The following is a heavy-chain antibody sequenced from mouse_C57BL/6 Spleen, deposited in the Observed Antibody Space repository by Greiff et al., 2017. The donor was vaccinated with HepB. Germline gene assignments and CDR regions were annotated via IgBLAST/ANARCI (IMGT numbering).Heavy chain of an antibody. Sequence: VQLKESGAELVRPGASVKLSCTASGFNIKDDYMHWVKQRPEQGLEWIGWIDPENGDTEYASKFQGKATITADTSSNTAYLQLSSLTSEDTAVYYCTTSGTTVVGDWYFDVWGTGTTVTVSS. CDR3: TTSGTTVVGDWYFDV. V-gene: IGHV14-4*01. D-gene: IGHD1-1*01. CDR1: GFNIKDDY. J-gene: IGHJ1*03. CDR2: IDPENGDT.